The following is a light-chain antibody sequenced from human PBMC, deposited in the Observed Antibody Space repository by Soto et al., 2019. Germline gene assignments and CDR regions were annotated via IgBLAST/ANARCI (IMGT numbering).Light chain of an antibody. J-gene: IGKJ1*01. CDR1: QSVLYSSNNKNY. CDR3: DQYLRIPQT. Sequence: DIVMTQSPDSLAVSLGERATINCKSSQSVLYSSNNKNYLAWYQQKPGQAPKLLIYWASTRESGVPDRFSGSGSVTDFTLTISSLQAEDVAVYYCDQYLRIPQTFGQGTKVEIK. V-gene: IGKV4-1*01. CDR2: WAS.